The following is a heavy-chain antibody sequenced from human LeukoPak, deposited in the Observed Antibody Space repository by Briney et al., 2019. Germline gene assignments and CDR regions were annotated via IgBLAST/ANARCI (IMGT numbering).Heavy chain of an antibody. J-gene: IGHJ4*02. CDR3: ARTDRGWQQGGQLAFDY. V-gene: IGHV3-7*01. CDR1: GFTFGDYA. CDR2: IKQDGSEK. Sequence: PGGSLRLSCATSGFTFGDYAMSWVRQAPGKGLEWVANIKQDGSEKYYVDSVKGPFTISRDNPKNSLYLQMNSLRAEDTAVYYCARTDRGWQQGGQLAFDYWGQGTLVTVSS. D-gene: IGHD6-13*01.